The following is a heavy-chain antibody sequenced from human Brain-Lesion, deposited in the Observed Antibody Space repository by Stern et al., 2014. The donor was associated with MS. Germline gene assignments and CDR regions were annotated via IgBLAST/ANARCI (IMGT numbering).Heavy chain of an antibody. CDR2: IFNSGST. V-gene: IGHV4-61*02. CDR1: GGSISSGGYY. CDR3: ARGRVVPGFQYYATDV. J-gene: IGHJ6*02. D-gene: IGHD2-2*01. Sequence: QMQLQESGPGLVKPSQTLSLSCTVSGGSISSGGYYWSWIRQPAGKGLEWNGRIFNSGSTSYNPSLKSRVTISIDTSKNQFSLRLNSMTAADTAVYYCARGRVVPGFQYYATDVWGQGTTVIVSS.